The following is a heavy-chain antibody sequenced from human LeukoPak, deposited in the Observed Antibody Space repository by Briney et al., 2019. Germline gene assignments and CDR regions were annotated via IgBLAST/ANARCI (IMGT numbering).Heavy chain of an antibody. V-gene: IGHV1-2*02. Sequence: ASVKVSCTASGYTFTGYYMHWVRQAPGQGLEWMGWINPNSGGTNYAQKFQGRVTMTRDTSISTAYMELSRLRSDDTAVYYCAREWRGYSYGPYYYYYGMDVWGQGTTVTVSS. D-gene: IGHD5-18*01. CDR3: AREWRGYSYGPYYYYYGMDV. J-gene: IGHJ6*02. CDR1: GYTFTGYY. CDR2: INPNSGGT.